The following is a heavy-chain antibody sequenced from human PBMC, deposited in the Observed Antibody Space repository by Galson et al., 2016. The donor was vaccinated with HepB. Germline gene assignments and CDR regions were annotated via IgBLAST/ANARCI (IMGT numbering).Heavy chain of an antibody. CDR3: AIINPGDPFDM. CDR2: ICTSGSP. Sequence: TLSLTCTVSGGSISSGSYYWSWIRQPAGKGLEWIGRICTSGSPGYNPSLKSRVTISIDTPGRQFSLKLSSVTAADTAVYYCAIINPGDPFDMWGQGTVVTVSS. CDR1: GGSISSGSYY. J-gene: IGHJ3*02. V-gene: IGHV4-61*02.